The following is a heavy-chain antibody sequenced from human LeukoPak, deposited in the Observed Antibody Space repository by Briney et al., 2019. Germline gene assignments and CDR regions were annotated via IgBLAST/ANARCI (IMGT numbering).Heavy chain of an antibody. J-gene: IGHJ4*02. Sequence: GGSLRLSCAASGFTFSSYAMNWVRQAPGKGLEWVSTISASGGSTYYTDSVKGRFTISRDNSNNTLYLQMNSLRAEDTAVYYCAKRDFDDYFDYWGQGTLVTVS. V-gene: IGHV3-23*01. CDR2: ISASGGST. CDR3: AKRDFDDYFDY. CDR1: GFTFSSYA. D-gene: IGHD3-9*01.